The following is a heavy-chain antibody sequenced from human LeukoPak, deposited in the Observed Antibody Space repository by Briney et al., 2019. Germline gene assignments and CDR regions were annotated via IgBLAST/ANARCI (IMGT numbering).Heavy chain of an antibody. Sequence: GGSLRLSCAASGFTVSSTYMSWVRQAPGKGLEWASVIYSGGGAYYADSVKGRFTISRDNSKNTLYPQINSLRVEDTAVYYCVRVNIFGSGSYSWGQGVLVTVSS. D-gene: IGHD3-10*01. CDR1: GFTVSSTY. J-gene: IGHJ5*02. V-gene: IGHV3-53*01. CDR2: IYSGGGA. CDR3: VRVNIFGSGSYS.